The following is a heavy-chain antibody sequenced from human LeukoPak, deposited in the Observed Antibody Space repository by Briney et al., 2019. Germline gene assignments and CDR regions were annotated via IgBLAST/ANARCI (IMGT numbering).Heavy chain of an antibody. CDR3: ARDGLTDGTGDY. V-gene: IGHV4-39*07. D-gene: IGHD3-9*01. CDR1: GGSISSSYY. J-gene: IGHJ4*02. Sequence: SETLSLTCTVSGGSISSSYYWGWIRQPPGKGLEWIGSIYYSGSTYYNPSLKSRVTISVDTPKNQFSLKLSSVTAADTAVYYCARDGLTDGTGDYWGQGTLVTVSS. CDR2: IYYSGST.